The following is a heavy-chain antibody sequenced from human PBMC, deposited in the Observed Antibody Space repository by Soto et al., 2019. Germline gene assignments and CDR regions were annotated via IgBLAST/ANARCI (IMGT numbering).Heavy chain of an antibody. V-gene: IGHV3-30*18. CDR2: ISYDGSNK. Sequence: QVQLVESGGGVVQPGRSLRLSCAASGFTFSSYGMHWVRQAPGKGLEWVAVISYDGSNKYYADSVKGRFTISRDNSKNTLDLQMNSLRAEDTAVYYCAKDGPSRYYYYGMDVRGQGTTVTVSS. CDR1: GFTFSSYG. J-gene: IGHJ6*02. CDR3: AKDGPSRYYYYGMDV. D-gene: IGHD2-2*01.